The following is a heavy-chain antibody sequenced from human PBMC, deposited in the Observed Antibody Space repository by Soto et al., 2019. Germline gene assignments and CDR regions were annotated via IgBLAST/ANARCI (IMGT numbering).Heavy chain of an antibody. CDR3: TAHSGSTYGPLDY. Sequence: PSETQSLTSTVSGGSSIRTNSLTLVRPTPGRGLEWNGEIYHSGSNHYNPSLKSRDTITVDNSKNQFSLPLTTITAADTVVYSCTAHSGSTYGPLDYWGQGTQVTVSS. V-gene: IGHV4-4*02. CDR1: GGSSIRTNS. J-gene: IGHJ4*02. CDR2: IYHSGSN. D-gene: IGHD3-10*01.